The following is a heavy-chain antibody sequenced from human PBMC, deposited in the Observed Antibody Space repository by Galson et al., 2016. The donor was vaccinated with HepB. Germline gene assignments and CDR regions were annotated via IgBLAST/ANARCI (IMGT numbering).Heavy chain of an antibody. CDR2: ISFDGSDE. CDR1: GFSFRSYA. CDR3: ARGPGSYYRGREYYYGMDV. V-gene: IGHV3-30*04. D-gene: IGHD3-10*01. J-gene: IGHJ6*02. Sequence: SLRLSCAASGFSFRSYAMHWVRQVPGKGLEWVAVISFDGSDEYYADSVKGRFTISRDNSKNTLYLKMNSLRVEDTAVYYCARGPGSYYRGREYYYGMDVWGQGTTVTVSS.